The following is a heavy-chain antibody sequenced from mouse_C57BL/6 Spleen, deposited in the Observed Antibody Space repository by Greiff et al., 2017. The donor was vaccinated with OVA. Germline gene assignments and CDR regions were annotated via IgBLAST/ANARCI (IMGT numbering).Heavy chain of an antibody. CDR1: GYTFTSYW. J-gene: IGHJ2*01. D-gene: IGHD2-4*01. Sequence: QVQLQQSGAELVKPGASVKLSCKASGYTFTSYWMHWVKQRPGQGLEWIGMIHPNSGSTNYNEKFKSKATLTVDKSSSTAYMQLSSLTSEDSAVYYCARFTRDYDSYYFDYWGQGTTLTVSS. CDR2: IHPNSGST. V-gene: IGHV1-64*01. CDR3: ARFTRDYDSYYFDY.